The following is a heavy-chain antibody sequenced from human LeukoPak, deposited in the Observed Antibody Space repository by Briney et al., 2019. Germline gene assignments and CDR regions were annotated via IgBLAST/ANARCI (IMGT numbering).Heavy chain of an antibody. J-gene: IGHJ5*02. CDR3: AREVIEDWFDP. V-gene: IGHV4-31*02. D-gene: IGHD2/OR15-2a*01. Sequence: PGGSLRLSCAASGFTFSNYVMSWVRQAPGKGLEWIGYIYYSGSTYYNPSLKSRVTMSVDTSKNQFSLKLSSVTAADTAVYYCAREVIEDWFDPWGQGTLVTVSS. CDR2: IYYSGST. CDR1: GFTFSNYV.